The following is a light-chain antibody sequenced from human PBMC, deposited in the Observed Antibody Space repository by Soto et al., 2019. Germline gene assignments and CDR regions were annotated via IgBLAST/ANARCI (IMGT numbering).Light chain of an antibody. CDR3: SSYTSSSTLG. CDR2: DVS. J-gene: IGLJ2*01. V-gene: IGLV2-14*03. Sequence: QSVLTQPASVSGSPGQSITISCIGTSSDVGGYNYVSWYQQYPGRAPKLIIYDVSNRPSGVSNRFSGSKSGNTPSLTISGLQAEDEAEYYCSSYTSSSTLGFGGGTKLTVL. CDR1: SSDVGGYNY.